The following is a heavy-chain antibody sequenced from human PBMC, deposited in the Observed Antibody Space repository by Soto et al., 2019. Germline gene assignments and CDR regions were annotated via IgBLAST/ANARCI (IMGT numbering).Heavy chain of an antibody. CDR1: GGSISTYY. V-gene: IGHV4-59*01. J-gene: IGHJ3*02. CDR3: VRGRAQLRRGAFER. D-gene: IGHD2-2*01. CDR2: SYYSGST. Sequence: QVQLQESGPGLVKPSETLSLNCTVSGGSISTYYWSWIRQPPGTGLEWNGYSYYSGSTNYNTSLKSRVTISVDTSKNQFSLRLTSGSAADTAAYYGVRGRAQLRRGAFERWGQGTMVTVSS.